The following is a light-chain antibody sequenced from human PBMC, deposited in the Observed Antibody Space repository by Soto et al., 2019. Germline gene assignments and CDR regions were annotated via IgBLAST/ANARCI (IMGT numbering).Light chain of an antibody. CDR3: QSYNDWPFA. V-gene: IGKV3-15*01. CDR1: ESLFGF. CDR2: GVS. J-gene: IGKJ2*01. Sequence: EIVLTQSPATLSVSPGDRVTLSCRASESLFGFLAWYQQKPGQAPRLLIYGVSTRATGIPARFSGGGSATDFTLTISSLQYEDSAVYFCQSYNDWPFASGLGTRLEI.